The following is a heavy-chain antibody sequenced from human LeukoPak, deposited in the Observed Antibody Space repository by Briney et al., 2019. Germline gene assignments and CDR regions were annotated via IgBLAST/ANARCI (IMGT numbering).Heavy chain of an antibody. CDR3: ARSPETYNFGPLES. CDR1: GGFISSGSHY. D-gene: IGHD1-20*01. J-gene: IGHJ5*02. V-gene: IGHV4-31*03. CDR2: TSYTGST. Sequence: SETLSLTCTVSGGFISSGSHYWSWIRQPPGKGLEWIGYTSYTGSTYYYPSLKSRLTISVDTSENQFSLKLSSVTAADTAVYYCARSPETYNFGPLESWGQGTPVTVSS.